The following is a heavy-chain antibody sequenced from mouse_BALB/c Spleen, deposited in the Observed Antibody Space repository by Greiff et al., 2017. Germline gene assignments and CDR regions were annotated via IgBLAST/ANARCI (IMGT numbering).Heavy chain of an antibody. CDR2: IYPGSGST. CDR3: TSGDWGYFDY. V-gene: IGHV1S22*01. D-gene: IGHD4-1*01. CDR1: GYTFTDYA. J-gene: IGHJ2*01. Sequence: GAELVRPGVSVKISCKGSGYTFTDYAMHWVKQSHGQGLEWIGNIYPGSGSTNYDEKFKSKGTLTVDTSSSTAYMHLSSLTSEDSAVYYCTSGDWGYFDYWGQGTTLTVSS.